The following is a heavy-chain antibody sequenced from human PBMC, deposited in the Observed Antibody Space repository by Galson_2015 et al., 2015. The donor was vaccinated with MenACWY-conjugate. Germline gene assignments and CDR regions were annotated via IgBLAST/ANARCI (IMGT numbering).Heavy chain of an antibody. V-gene: IGHV3-73*01. Sequence: SLRLSCAASGFTFTDSPIHWVRQAPGKGLEWLGRIRSKSNTYATTYAASVRGRFTISRDDSKNTAYLQMDSLESEDTALYYCTRLEDLGGSQTGLYHFDYWGQGVLVTVSS. D-gene: IGHD1-26*01. CDR3: TRLEDLGGSQTGLYHFDY. J-gene: IGHJ4*02. CDR1: GFTFTDSP. CDR2: IRSKSNTYAT.